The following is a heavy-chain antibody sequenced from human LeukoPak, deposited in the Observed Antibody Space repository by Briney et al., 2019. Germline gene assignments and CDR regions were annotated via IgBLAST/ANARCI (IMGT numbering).Heavy chain of an antibody. CDR1: GYTFTVYY. CDR3: ARDSVRDCSGGSCYSGAFDI. CDR2: INPNSGGT. D-gene: IGHD2-15*01. Sequence: GASVKVSCTASGYTFTVYYMHWVRQAPEQGLEWMGWINPNSGGTNYAQKFRGRVTMTRDTSISTAYMELSRLRSDDTAVYYCARDSVRDCSGGSCYSGAFDIWGQGTMVTVSS. V-gene: IGHV1-2*02. J-gene: IGHJ3*02.